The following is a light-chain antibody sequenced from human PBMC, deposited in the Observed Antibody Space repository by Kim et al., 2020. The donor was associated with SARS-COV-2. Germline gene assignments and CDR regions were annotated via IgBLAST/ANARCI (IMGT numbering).Light chain of an antibody. CDR3: QQYGSSPIT. CDR2: GAS. Sequence: EIVLTQSPGTLSLSPGERATISCRTSQSVTTTYLAWYQQKPGQAPRLLMYGASTRATGIPDRFSGSASGADFTLTISRLEPEDFAVYFCQQYGSSPITFGQGTRLEIK. J-gene: IGKJ5*01. CDR1: QSVTTTY. V-gene: IGKV3-20*01.